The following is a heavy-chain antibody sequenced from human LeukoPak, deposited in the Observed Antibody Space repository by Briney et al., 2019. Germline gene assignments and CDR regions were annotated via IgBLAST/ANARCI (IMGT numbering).Heavy chain of an antibody. CDR2: ISSDGSNK. J-gene: IGHJ4*02. D-gene: IGHD4-17*01. CDR1: GFTFSSYA. CDR3: ARVWQPKTTVTKYYFDY. Sequence: GRSLRLSCAASGFTFSSYAIHWVRQTPGKGLEWVAVISSDGSNKYYADSVKGRLTTSRDNSKNTLHLQMNSLRAEDTAVYYCARVWQPKTTVTKYYFDYWGQGTLVIVSS. V-gene: IGHV3-30-3*01.